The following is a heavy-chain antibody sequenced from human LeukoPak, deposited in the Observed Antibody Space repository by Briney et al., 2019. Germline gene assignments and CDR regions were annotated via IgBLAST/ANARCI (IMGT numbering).Heavy chain of an antibody. J-gene: IGHJ5*02. D-gene: IGHD5-24*01. Sequence: PSETLSLTCTVSGYSISSSYYWGWIRQPPGKGLEWIGTIYHSGSTYYNPSLKSRVTLSVDTSKNQFSLKLSSVTAADTAVYYCASFPEMATMSWGQGTLVTVSS. V-gene: IGHV4-38-2*02. CDR2: IYHSGST. CDR3: ASFPEMATMS. CDR1: GYSISSSYY.